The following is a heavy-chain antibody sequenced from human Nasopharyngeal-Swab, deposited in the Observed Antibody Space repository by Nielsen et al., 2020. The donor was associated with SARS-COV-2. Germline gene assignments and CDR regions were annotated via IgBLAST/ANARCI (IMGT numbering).Heavy chain of an antibody. CDR1: GLRFSSYS. J-gene: IGHJ4*02. CDR2: ISSSSSYI. V-gene: IGHV3-21*01. Sequence: CRGAAGLRFSSYSMDWVRQAPRKGLEWVSSISSSSSYIYYADSVKGRFTISRDNAKNSLYLQMNSLRAEDTAVYYCARDPGRWVRGVYYWGQGTLVTVSS. CDR3: ARDPGRWVRGVYY. D-gene: IGHD3-10*01.